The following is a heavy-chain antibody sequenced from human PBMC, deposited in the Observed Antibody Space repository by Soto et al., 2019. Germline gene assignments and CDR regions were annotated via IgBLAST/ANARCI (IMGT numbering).Heavy chain of an antibody. CDR3: ARGRRLPQSGGNWFDP. J-gene: IGHJ5*02. CDR2: IYYSGST. CDR1: GGSISSGGYY. D-gene: IGHD3-16*01. V-gene: IGHV4-31*03. Sequence: QVQLQESGPGLVKPSQTLSLTCTVSGGSISSGGYYWSWIRQHPGKGLEWIGYIYYSGSTYYNPSRKRRVTITVDTSKNQFSLKLSSVTAADTAVYYCARGRRLPQSGGNWFDPWGQGTLVTVSS.